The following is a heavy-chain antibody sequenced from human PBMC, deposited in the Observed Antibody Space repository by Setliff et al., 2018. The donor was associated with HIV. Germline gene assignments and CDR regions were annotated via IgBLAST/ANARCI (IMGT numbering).Heavy chain of an antibody. J-gene: IGHJ3*02. D-gene: IGHD3-10*01. Sequence: PGGSLRLSCVGSGFIFSDHYIDWVRQTPGKGLEWVGRIKNKANSYITEYAASVKGRFTISADKSSSTAYLQWSSLKASDTAMYYCARRRILLWFGELLKDDNDAFDIRGQGTMVTVSS. V-gene: IGHV3-72*01. CDR1: GFIFSDHY. CDR2: IKNKANSYIT. CDR3: ARRRILLWFGELLKDDNDAFDI.